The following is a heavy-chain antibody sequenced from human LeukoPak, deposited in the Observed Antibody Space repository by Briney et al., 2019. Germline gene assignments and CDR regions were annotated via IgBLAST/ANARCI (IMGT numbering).Heavy chain of an antibody. CDR1: GGSISSGSYY. Sequence: PSQTLSLTCTVSGGSISSGSYYWRWIRQPAGKGLEWIGRIYTSGSTNYNPSLKSRVTISVDTSKNQFSLKLSSVTAADTAVYYCARGLQPTYYYGSGSYYNVESFDYWGQGTLVTVSS. CDR3: ARGLQPTYYYGSGSYYNVESFDY. CDR2: IYTSGST. V-gene: IGHV4-61*02. J-gene: IGHJ4*02. D-gene: IGHD3-10*01.